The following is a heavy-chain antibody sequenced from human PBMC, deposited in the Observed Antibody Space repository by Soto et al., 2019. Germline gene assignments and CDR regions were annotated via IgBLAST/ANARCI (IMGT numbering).Heavy chain of an antibody. CDR1: GGTFSTYA. V-gene: IGHV1-69*12. J-gene: IGHJ6*02. CDR3: ARGEYDVVVMAGTSRGYTHAYHGMDV. D-gene: IGHD2-15*01. Sequence: QDHLVQSGAAVKKPASSVKISCRSTGGTFSTYAFSWVRQAPGQGLEWMGGIIPMFETPIYAQKYQGRVTITADDPTSTASMEVNSLISNETAVYFCARGEYDVVVMAGTSRGYTHAYHGMDVWGQGTSVTVSS. CDR2: IIPMFETP.